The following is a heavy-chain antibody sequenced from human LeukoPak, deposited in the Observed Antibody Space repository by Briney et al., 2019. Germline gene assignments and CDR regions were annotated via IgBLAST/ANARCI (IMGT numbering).Heavy chain of an antibody. Sequence: GGSLRLSCAASGFTFSSYWMHWVRQGPGKGLVWVSRINTDGTTTTYADSVKGRFTISRDNAKNTLYLRMNSLRVEDTAVYYCVRGAAAAAVDYEYWGQGTLVSVSS. V-gene: IGHV3-74*01. D-gene: IGHD6-13*01. J-gene: IGHJ4*02. CDR2: INTDGTTT. CDR3: VRGAAAAAVDYEY. CDR1: GFTFSSYW.